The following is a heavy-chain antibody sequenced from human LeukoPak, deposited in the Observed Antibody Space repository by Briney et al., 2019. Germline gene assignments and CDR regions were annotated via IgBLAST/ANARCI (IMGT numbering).Heavy chain of an antibody. Sequence: GGSLRLSCAASGFTFSSYWMHWVRQAPGKGLVWVSRINTDGSSTSYADSVKGRFTISRDNAKNTLYLQMNSLRAEDTAVYYCAYLYGSGSPRGYWGQGTLVTVSS. D-gene: IGHD3-10*01. V-gene: IGHV3-74*01. CDR2: INTDGSST. CDR1: GFTFSSYW. J-gene: IGHJ4*02. CDR3: AYLYGSGSPRGY.